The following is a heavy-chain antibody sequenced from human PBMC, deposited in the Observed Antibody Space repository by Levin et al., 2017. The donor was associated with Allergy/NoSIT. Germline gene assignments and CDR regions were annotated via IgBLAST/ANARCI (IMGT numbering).Heavy chain of an antibody. CDR1: GFTFSSYA. Sequence: GGSLRLSCAASGFTFSSYAMHWVRQAPGKGLEWVAVISYDGSNKYYADSVKGRFTISRDNSKNTLYLQMNSLRAEDTAVYYCARDVVVVVAAAKPNWFDPWGQGTLVTVSS. D-gene: IGHD2-15*01. V-gene: IGHV3-30-3*01. CDR2: ISYDGSNK. J-gene: IGHJ5*02. CDR3: ARDVVVVVAAAKPNWFDP.